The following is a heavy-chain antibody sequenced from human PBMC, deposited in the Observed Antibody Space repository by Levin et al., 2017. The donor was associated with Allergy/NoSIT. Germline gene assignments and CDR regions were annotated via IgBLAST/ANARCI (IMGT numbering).Heavy chain of an antibody. V-gene: IGHV3-30*18. CDR1: GVTFSSYD. CDR2: ISSDGTNK. Sequence: GGSLRLSCAASGVTFSSYDMHWVRQPPGKGLEWVAFISSDGTNKYYADSVKGQFTVSRDNSKSTLFLQMNSLRAEDTAMYYCAKDRADSSTPDFDYWGQGTLVTVSS. J-gene: IGHJ4*02. D-gene: IGHD6-13*01. CDR3: AKDRADSSTPDFDY.